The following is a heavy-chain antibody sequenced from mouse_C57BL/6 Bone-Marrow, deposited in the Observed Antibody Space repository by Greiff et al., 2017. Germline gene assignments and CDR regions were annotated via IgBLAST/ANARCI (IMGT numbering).Heavy chain of an antibody. D-gene: IGHD1-1*01. Sequence: VHVKQSGPELVKPGDSVKISCKASGYSFTGYFMNWVMQSHGKSLEWIGRINPYNGDTFYNQKFKGKATLTVDKSSSTAHMELRSLTSEDSAVYYCAREGGGSSPFAYWGQGTLVTVSA. V-gene: IGHV1-20*01. CDR3: AREGGGSSPFAY. CDR1: GYSFTGYF. CDR2: INPYNGDT. J-gene: IGHJ3*01.